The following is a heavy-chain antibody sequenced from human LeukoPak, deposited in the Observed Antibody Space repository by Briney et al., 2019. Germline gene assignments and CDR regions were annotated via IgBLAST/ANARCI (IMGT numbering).Heavy chain of an antibody. V-gene: IGHV3-7*01. J-gene: IGHJ6*03. D-gene: IGHD3-10*02. CDR1: EFTFFTYW. CDR3: ARAGRKSRGVDLVRKKETGYYYFMDV. CDR2: IKQDGSEK. Sequence: GGSLRLSCAASEFTFFTYWVSWVRQAPGKGLEWVANIKQDGSEKYYVDSVKGRFTISRDNAKNSLYLQMNSLRAEDTAVYYCARAGRKSRGVDLVRKKETGYYYFMDVWGKGTTVTVSS.